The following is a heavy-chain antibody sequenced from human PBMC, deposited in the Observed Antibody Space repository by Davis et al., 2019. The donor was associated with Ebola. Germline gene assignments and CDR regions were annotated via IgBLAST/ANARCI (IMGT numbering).Heavy chain of an antibody. CDR1: GYTFTGYY. D-gene: IGHD3-22*01. J-gene: IGHJ6*02. V-gene: IGHV1-2*06. Sequence: ASVKVSCKASGYTFTGYYMHWVRQAPGQGLEWMGRINPNSGGTNYAQKFQGRVTVTRDTSISTAYMELSRLRSDDTAVYYCARGGLTMILVPRDYYYGMDVWGQGTTVTVSS. CDR2: INPNSGGT. CDR3: ARGGLTMILVPRDYYYGMDV.